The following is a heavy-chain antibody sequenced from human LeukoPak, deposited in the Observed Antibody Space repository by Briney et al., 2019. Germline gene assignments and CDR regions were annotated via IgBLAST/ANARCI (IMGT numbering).Heavy chain of an antibody. J-gene: IGHJ4*02. CDR3: ARQRYSDY. Sequence: GGSLRLSCAASGFTFSRYWMTWVRQAPGKGLEWVANIKEDGSENSYVESVKGRFTIYRDNAKNSLYLQLNSLRAEDTAVYFCARQRYSDYWGQGTLVTVSS. V-gene: IGHV3-7*01. CDR1: GFTFSRYW. D-gene: IGHD1-1*01. CDR2: IKEDGSEN.